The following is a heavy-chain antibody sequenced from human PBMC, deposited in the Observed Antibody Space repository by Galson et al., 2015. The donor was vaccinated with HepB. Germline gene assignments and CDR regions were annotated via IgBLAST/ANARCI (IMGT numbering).Heavy chain of an antibody. CDR1: GFSLSTSGVG. D-gene: IGHD2-21*01. CDR2: IYWDDDE. Sequence: PALVKPTQTLTLTCTFSGFSLSTSGVGVGWIRQPPGKALEWLGIIYWDDDERYSPSLKSRLTITKDTSENQVVLTMSNMVPMDTGTYYSVVVMKEAIGDYAFDIWGQGTVVTVSS. CDR3: VVVMKEAIGDYAFDI. J-gene: IGHJ3*02. V-gene: IGHV2-5*04.